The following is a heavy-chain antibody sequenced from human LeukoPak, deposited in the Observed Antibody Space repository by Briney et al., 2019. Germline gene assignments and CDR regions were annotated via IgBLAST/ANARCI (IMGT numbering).Heavy chain of an antibody. D-gene: IGHD3-3*01. Sequence: ASVKVSCKASGYTFTSYGISWVRQAPGQGLEWMGWISAYNGNTNYAQKLQGRVTMTEDTSTDTAYMELSSLRSEDTAVYYCAPEVVVFGVDRGRGWFDPWGQGTLVTVSS. CDR2: ISAYNGNT. V-gene: IGHV1-18*01. J-gene: IGHJ5*02. CDR3: APEVVVFGVDRGRGWFDP. CDR1: GYTFTSYG.